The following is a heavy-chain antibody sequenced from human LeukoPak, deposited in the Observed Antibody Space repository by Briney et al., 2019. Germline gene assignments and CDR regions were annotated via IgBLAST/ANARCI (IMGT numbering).Heavy chain of an antibody. J-gene: IGHJ4*02. Sequence: GGSLRLSCAASGFTFSSYGMHWVRQAPGKGLEWVAVISYDGSNKYYADSVKGRFTISRDNSKNTLYLQMNSLRAEDTAVYYCGTYYDFWSGYPAFDYWGQGPLVTVSS. D-gene: IGHD3-3*01. V-gene: IGHV3-30*03. CDR1: GFTFSSYG. CDR2: ISYDGSNK. CDR3: GTYYDFWSGYPAFDY.